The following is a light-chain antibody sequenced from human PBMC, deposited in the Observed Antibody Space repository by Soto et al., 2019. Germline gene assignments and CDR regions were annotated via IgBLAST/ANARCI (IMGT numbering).Light chain of an antibody. CDR3: HQDGSSPLYT. CDR2: GAS. V-gene: IGKV3-20*01. CDR1: QSVSSSY. Sequence: EIVLTQSPATLSLSPGERATLSCRASQSVSSSYVAWYQQKPGQAPRLLIYGASSRATGIPDRFSGSGSGTDFTLTISRLEPEDCAVYYCHQDGSSPLYTFGQGTKLESK. J-gene: IGKJ2*01.